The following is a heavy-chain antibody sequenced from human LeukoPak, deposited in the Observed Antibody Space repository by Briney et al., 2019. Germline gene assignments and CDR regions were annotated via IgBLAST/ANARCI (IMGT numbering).Heavy chain of an antibody. V-gene: IGHV1-2*02. J-gene: IGHJ1*01. CDR3: ARPPYSNYGYFQH. D-gene: IGHD4-11*01. Sequence: ASVKVSCKASGYTFTGYYMHWVRQAPGQGLEWMGWINPNSGGTNYAQKFQGRVTMTRDTSISTAYMELSRLRSDDTAVYYCARPPYSNYGYFQHWGQGTLVTVSS. CDR2: INPNSGGT. CDR1: GYTFTGYY.